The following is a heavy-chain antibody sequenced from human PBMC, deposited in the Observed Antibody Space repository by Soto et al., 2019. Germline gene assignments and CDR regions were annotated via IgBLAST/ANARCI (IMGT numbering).Heavy chain of an antibody. J-gene: IGHJ4*02. CDR2: IWFDGSEK. Sequence: PGGSLRLSCAASGFTFSSYGMHWVRQAPGKGLEWVAVIWFDGSEKYYVDSVKGRFTISRDNAKNSLYLQMNSLRAEDTAVYYCARDWVLWFGELLSYYFDYWGQGTLVTVSS. CDR1: GFTFSSYG. D-gene: IGHD3-10*01. CDR3: ARDWVLWFGELLSYYFDY. V-gene: IGHV3-33*01.